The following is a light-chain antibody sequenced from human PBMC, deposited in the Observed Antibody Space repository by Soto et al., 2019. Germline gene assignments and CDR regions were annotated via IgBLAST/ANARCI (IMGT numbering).Light chain of an antibody. J-gene: IGKJ2*01. CDR1: QSLLHTNGYNY. Sequence: DIVMTQSPLSLPVTPGEPASISCRSSQSLLHTNGYNYLDWYLQKPGQSPQLLIYLVSHRASGVPDRFTGSGSGTDFTLKISRVEADDVGVYYCMQGLQIPRTFGQGTKLDFK. CDR3: MQGLQIPRT. V-gene: IGKV2-28*01. CDR2: LVS.